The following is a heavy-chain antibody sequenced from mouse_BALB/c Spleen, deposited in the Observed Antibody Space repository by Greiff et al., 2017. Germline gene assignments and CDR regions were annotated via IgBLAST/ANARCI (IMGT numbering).Heavy chain of an antibody. V-gene: IGHV1S29*02. D-gene: IGHD4-1*02. CDR3: ARPQLGRGYFDY. CDR1: GYTFTDYN. J-gene: IGHJ2*01. Sequence: VQLQQSGPELVKPGASVKISCKASGYTFTDYNMHWVKQSHGKSLEWIGYIYPYNGGTGYNQKFKSKATLTVDNSSSTAYMELRSLTSEDSAVYYCARPQLGRGYFDYWGQGTTLTVSS. CDR2: IYPYNGGT.